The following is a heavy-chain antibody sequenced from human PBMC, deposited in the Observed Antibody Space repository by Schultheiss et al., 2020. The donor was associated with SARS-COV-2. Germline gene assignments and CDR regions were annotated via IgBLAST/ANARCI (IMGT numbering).Heavy chain of an antibody. CDR3: ARTGGGGWYGLTRGDFDY. V-gene: IGHV4-61*02. D-gene: IGHD6-19*01. Sequence: SETLSLTCTVSGGSISSGSYYWSWIRQPAGKGLEWIGRIYTSGSTNYNPSLKSRVTISVDTSKNQFSLKLSSVTAADTAVYYCARTGGGGWYGLTRGDFDYWGQGTLVTVSS. J-gene: IGHJ4*02. CDR2: IYTSGST. CDR1: GGSISSGSYY.